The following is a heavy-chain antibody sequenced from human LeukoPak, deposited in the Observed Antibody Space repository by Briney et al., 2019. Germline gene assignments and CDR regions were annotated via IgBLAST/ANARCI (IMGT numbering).Heavy chain of an antibody. CDR2: VSHSGHP. J-gene: IGHJ5*02. CDR1: GYSINSGDC. V-gene: IGHV4-38-2*02. CDR3: ARDGGSYYTASPNSWFGP. D-gene: IGHD2-2*02. Sequence: PSETLSLTCTVSGYSINSGDCWGWIRQVPGKGLEWIASVSHSGHPYYNPSLKSRVTIFADTSNSQSSLQLSSVTAADTAVYYCARDGGSYYTASPNSWFGPWGQGTLVTVSS.